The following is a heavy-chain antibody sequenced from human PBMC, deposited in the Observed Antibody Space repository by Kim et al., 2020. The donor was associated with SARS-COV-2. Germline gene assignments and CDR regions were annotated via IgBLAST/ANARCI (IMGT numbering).Heavy chain of an antibody. J-gene: IGHJ5*02. V-gene: IGHV3-13*01. D-gene: IGHD6-6*01. CDR3: ARGRQLDWFDP. CDR2: T. Sequence: TYYPGAVKGRFTISRENAKNSLYLQMNSLRAGDTAVYYCARGRQLDWFDPWGQGTLVTVSS.